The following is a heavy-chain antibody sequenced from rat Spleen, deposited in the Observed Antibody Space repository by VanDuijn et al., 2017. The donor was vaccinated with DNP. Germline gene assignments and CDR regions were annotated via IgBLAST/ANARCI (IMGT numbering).Heavy chain of an antibody. D-gene: IGHD5-1*01. J-gene: IGHJ2*01. CDR3: AIQLGVFDY. V-gene: IGHV3-1*01. Sequence: EVQLQESGPGLVKPSQSLSLTCSVTDYSITSNYWGWIRKFPGNKMEWIGHINYSGGTTYNPSLKSRVSITRDTSKNQFFLQINSVTTEDTATYYCAIQLGVFDYWGQGVMVSVSS. CDR2: INYSGGT. CDR1: DYSITSNY.